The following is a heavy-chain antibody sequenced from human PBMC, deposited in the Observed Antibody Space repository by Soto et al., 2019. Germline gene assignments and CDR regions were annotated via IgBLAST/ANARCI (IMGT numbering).Heavy chain of an antibody. D-gene: IGHD6-6*01. CDR1: GDSILSGGYY. J-gene: IGHJ2*01. CDR3: ARRQTSSPTVHWFVDL. V-gene: IGHV4-31*03. Sequence: QVQLQESGPGLVKPSETLSLKCSVSGDSILSGGYYWTWIRQHPGEGLEWIGYIYSIGTTFYNPSLKSRVSLSVDVSKYLFALTLASATAADTAVYYCARRQTSSPTVHWFVDLLGLGTLVPVSS. CDR2: IYSIGTT.